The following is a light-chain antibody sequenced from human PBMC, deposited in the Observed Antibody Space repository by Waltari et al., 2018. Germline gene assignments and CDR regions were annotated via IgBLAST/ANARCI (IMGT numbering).Light chain of an antibody. Sequence: EIVLTQSPATLSLSPGERATLSCRPSQSVSSYLAWYQQKPGQAPRLLIYDASNRATGIPSRFSGSGSGTAFPLTISSLEPEDFAVYYCQQRSNWPPITFGQGTRLEIK. CDR3: QQRSNWPPIT. CDR2: DAS. J-gene: IGKJ5*01. CDR1: QSVSSY. V-gene: IGKV3-11*01.